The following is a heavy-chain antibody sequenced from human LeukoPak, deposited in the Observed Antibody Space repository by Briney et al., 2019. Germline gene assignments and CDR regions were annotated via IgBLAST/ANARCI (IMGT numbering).Heavy chain of an antibody. CDR1: GFTFSSYS. CDR3: ARDRNYGGNSVPDAFDI. D-gene: IGHD4-23*01. CDR2: ISSSSSYR. V-gene: IGHV3-21*01. J-gene: IGHJ3*02. Sequence: AGSLRLSCAASGFTFSSYSMNWVRQAPGKGLEWVSSISSSSSYRYYGDSVKGRFTISRDNAKNSLYQQMNSLRAEDTAVYYCARDRNYGGNSVPDAFDIWGQGTMVTVSS.